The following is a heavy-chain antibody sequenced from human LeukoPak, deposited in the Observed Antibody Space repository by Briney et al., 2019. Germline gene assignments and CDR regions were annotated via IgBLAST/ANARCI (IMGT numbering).Heavy chain of an antibody. D-gene: IGHD1-26*01. CDR3: AKDWGLGGSYKGVDY. J-gene: IGHJ4*02. CDR2: ISDSGANT. Sequence: PGGSLRLSCAASGFTFSSYSMSWVRQAPGKGLEWVSIISDSGANTYYADSVKGRFTISRDNSKNTLYLQMNSLRAEDTAVYYCAKDWGLGGSYKGVDYWGQGTLVTVSS. CDR1: GFTFSSYS. V-gene: IGHV3-23*01.